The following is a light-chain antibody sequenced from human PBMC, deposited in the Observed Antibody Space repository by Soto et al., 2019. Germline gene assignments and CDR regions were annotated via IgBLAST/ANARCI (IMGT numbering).Light chain of an antibody. CDR2: DAS. Sequence: EIVLTQSPATLSLSPGERATLSCRASQSVSSYLSCYQQKQGQAPRLLLYDASNRATGIPARFSGSGSGTDFTLTISSLEPEDFAVYYCQQPETFGQGTKVEIK. CDR3: QQPET. V-gene: IGKV3-11*01. CDR1: QSVSSY. J-gene: IGKJ1*01.